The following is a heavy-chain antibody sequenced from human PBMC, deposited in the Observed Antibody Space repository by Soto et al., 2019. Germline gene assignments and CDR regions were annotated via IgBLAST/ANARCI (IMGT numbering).Heavy chain of an antibody. CDR2: ISYDGFNK. V-gene: IGHV3-30-3*01. CDR1: GFTFSNYA. CDR3: ARVSRLGSSVEYYAY. Sequence: QVQLLESGGGVVQPGRSLRLSCAASGFTFSNYAMDWVRQAPGKGLEWVAIISYDGFNKYYADSVKGRLTISRDNSKNTRELQMNSLRAEDTAVYYCARVSRLGSSVEYYAYWGQGTLDPVS. J-gene: IGHJ4*02. D-gene: IGHD6-19*01.